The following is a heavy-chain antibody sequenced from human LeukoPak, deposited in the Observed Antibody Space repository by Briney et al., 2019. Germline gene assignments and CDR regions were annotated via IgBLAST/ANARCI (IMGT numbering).Heavy chain of an antibody. CDR3: VKGPCAVAHY. J-gene: IGHJ4*02. V-gene: IGHV3-64D*06. CDR1: GCTFSSNS. D-gene: IGHD6-19*01. CDR2: IISDGGGT. Sequence: GSLRLSCAASGCTFSSNSIHYVRHAPAEEREYVSAIISDGGGTYYADTVKGRYTISRDKSKNTLCLQKSSLRGEDTAVCYCVKGPCAVAHYCSEGSLVTVPS.